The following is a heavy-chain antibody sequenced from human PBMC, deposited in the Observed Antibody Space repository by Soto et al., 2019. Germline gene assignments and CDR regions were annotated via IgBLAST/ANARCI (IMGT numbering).Heavy chain of an antibody. CDR2: ISGSGGIT. CDR1: GFTFSSYA. D-gene: IGHD1-26*01. CDR3: AQSKVGATSNYFDY. J-gene: IGHJ4*02. Sequence: EVQLLESGGGLVQPGGSLRLSCAASGFTFSSYAMSWVRQAPGKGLEWVSGISGSGGITYYADSVKGRFTISRDNSKNTLYLQLNSLRAEDTAVYYCAQSKVGATSNYFDYWGQGTLXXXXS. V-gene: IGHV3-23*01.